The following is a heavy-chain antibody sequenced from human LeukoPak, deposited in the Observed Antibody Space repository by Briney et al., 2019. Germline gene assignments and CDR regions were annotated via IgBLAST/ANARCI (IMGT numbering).Heavy chain of an antibody. CDR3: AKDGRQGAYDV. CDR2: ILYDGSMK. V-gene: IGHV3-30*04. J-gene: IGHJ3*01. CDR1: GFTFSNYA. D-gene: IGHD2-21*01. Sequence: GGSLRLSCAASGFTFSNYAMHWVRQAPGKGLEWVGVILYDGSMKYYADSVKGRFTISRDNTKNSLYLQMNSLTTEDTAFYYCAKDGRQGAYDVWGQGTLVTVS.